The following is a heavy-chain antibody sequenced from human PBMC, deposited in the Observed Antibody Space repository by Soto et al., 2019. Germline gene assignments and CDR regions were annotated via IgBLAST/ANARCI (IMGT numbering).Heavy chain of an antibody. CDR2: ISGSGGST. V-gene: IGHV3-23*01. Sequence: GSLRLSCAASGFTFSSYATSWVRQAPGKGLEWVSAISGSGGSTYYADSVKGRFTISRDNSKNTLYLQMNSLRAEDTAVYYCAKLVMITFGGVIVIPGSNRDDAFDIWGQGTMVTVSS. D-gene: IGHD3-16*02. CDR3: AKLVMITFGGVIVIPGSNRDDAFDI. CDR1: GFTFSSYA. J-gene: IGHJ3*02.